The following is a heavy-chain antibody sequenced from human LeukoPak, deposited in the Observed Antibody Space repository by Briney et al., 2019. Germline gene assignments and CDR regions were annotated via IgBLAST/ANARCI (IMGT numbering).Heavy chain of an antibody. CDR1: GFTFSSYS. V-gene: IGHV3-21*01. D-gene: IGHD6-19*01. J-gene: IGHJ6*02. CDR2: ISSSSSYI. CDR3: ASCLAVAGPYGMDV. Sequence: GGSLRLSCAASGFTFSSYSMNWVRQAPGKGLEWVSSISSSSSYIYYADSVKGRFTISRDNAKNSLYLQMNSLRAEDTAVYYCASCLAVAGPYGMDVWGQGTTVTVSS.